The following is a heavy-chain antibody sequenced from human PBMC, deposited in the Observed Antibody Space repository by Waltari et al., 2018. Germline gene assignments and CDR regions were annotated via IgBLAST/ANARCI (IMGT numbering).Heavy chain of an antibody. Sequence: EVQLLESGGGLVQPGGSLRLSCAASGFTFSSYAMSWVRQAPGKGLEWVSAISGSGGSTSYADSVKGRFTISRDNSKNTLYLQMNRLRAEDTAVYYCAKGCGCSGGSCYSNWFDPWGQGTLVTVSS. CDR1: GFTFSSYA. V-gene: IGHV3-23*01. D-gene: IGHD2-15*01. J-gene: IGHJ5*02. CDR2: ISGSGGST. CDR3: AKGCGCSGGSCYSNWFDP.